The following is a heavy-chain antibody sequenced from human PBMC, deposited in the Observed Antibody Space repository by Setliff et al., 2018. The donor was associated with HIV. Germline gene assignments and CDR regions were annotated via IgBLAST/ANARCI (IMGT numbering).Heavy chain of an antibody. CDR1: GGSFSAYY. CDR2: INHGGST. D-gene: IGHD2-8*01. J-gene: IGHJ4*02. CDR3: ARGQLYCTNGVCYICYYRI. Sequence: SETLSLTCAVYGGSFSAYYWSWIRQSPGKGLEWIGAINHGGSTNYNPSLKSRVTISLDTSKNQFSLKLSSVTAADTAVYYCARGQLYCTNGVCYICYYRIWGQGTLVTVSS. V-gene: IGHV4-34*01.